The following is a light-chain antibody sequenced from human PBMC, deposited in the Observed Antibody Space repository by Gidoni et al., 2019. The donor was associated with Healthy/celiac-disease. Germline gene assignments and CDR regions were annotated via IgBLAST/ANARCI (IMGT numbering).Light chain of an antibody. J-gene: IGLJ2*01. Sequence: QSALTHPPSPSGSPGRSVTTSRTGTSSDVCGYNYVSWYQQHPGKAPKLMIYEVSRRPSGVPDRFSGSKSGNTASLTVSGLQAEDEADYYCSSYAGSNNVVFGGGTKLTVL. V-gene: IGLV2-8*01. CDR3: SSYAGSNNVV. CDR2: EVS. CDR1: SSDVCGYNY.